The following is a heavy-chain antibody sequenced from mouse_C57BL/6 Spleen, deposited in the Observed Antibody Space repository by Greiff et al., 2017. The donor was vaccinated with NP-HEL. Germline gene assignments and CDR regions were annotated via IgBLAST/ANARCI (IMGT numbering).Heavy chain of an antibody. V-gene: IGHV1-82*01. Sequence: QVQLQQSGPELVKPGASVKISCKASGYAFSSSWMNWVKQRPGKGLEWIGRIYPGDGDTNYNGKFKGKATLTADKSSSTAYMQLSSLTSEDSAVYFCARLYYGYDEEFAYWGQGTLVTVSA. J-gene: IGHJ3*01. CDR3: ARLYYGYDEEFAY. D-gene: IGHD2-2*01. CDR1: GYAFSSSW. CDR2: IYPGDGDT.